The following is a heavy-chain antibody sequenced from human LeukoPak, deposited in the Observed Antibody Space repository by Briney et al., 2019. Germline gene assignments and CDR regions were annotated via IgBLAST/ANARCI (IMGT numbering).Heavy chain of an antibody. CDR2: IKQDGSEK. V-gene: IGHV3-7*01. CDR3: ARAFGGFTRHTTAYFDY. J-gene: IGHJ4*02. CDR1: GFTFSSYW. Sequence: GGSLRLSCAASGFTFSSYWMSWVRQAPGKGLEWVANIKQDGSEKYYVDSAKGRFTTSRDNAKNSLYLQMNSLRAEDTAVYYCARAFGGFTRHTTAYFDYWGQGTLVTVSS. D-gene: IGHD2-15*01.